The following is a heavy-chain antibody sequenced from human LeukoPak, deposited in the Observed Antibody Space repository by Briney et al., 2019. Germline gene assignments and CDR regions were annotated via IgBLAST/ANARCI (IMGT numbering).Heavy chain of an antibody. CDR2: ISYDGSNK. Sequence: GGSLRLSRAASGFTFSSYGMHWVRQAPGKGLEWVAVISYDGSNKYYADSVKGRFTISRDNSKNTLYLQMNSLRAEDTAVYYCAKGASVVPAAIGYWGQGTLVTVSS. CDR3: AKGASVVPAAIGY. D-gene: IGHD2-2*01. J-gene: IGHJ4*02. V-gene: IGHV3-30*18. CDR1: GFTFSSYG.